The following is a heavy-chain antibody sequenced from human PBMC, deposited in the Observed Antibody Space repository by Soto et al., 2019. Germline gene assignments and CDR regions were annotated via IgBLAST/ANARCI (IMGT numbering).Heavy chain of an antibody. CDR1: GYTFTSYA. J-gene: IGHJ4*02. CDR2: INAGNGNT. Sequence: QVQLVQSGAEVKKPGASVKVSCKASGYTFTSYAMHWVRQAPGQRLEWMGWINAGNGNTKYSRKFQGRVTITRDTSASTAYMELSSLRSEDTAVYYCARGHSGGGGYWGQGTLVTVSS. V-gene: IGHV1-3*01. CDR3: ARGHSGGGGY. D-gene: IGHD1-26*01.